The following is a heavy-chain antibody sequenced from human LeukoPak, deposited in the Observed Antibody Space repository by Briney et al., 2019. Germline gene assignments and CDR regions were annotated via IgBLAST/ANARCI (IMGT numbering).Heavy chain of an antibody. Sequence: GGSLRLSCAASGFTFSNYWMNWVRQAPGRGLEWVSAITSGGDSTFYAHSVKGRFTISRDNSKNTLYLHMNSLRADDTAVYYCAKMEGQRLYDYCMDVWGRGTTVTVSS. CDR3: AKMEGQRLYDYCMDV. D-gene: IGHD3-3*01. CDR1: GFTFSNYW. J-gene: IGHJ6*03. CDR2: ITSGGDST. V-gene: IGHV3-23*01.